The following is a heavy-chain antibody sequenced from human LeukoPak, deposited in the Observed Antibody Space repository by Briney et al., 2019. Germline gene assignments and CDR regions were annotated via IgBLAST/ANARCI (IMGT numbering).Heavy chain of an antibody. CDR1: GVSISSYY. CDR2: IHTSGST. CDR3: ARGGYVYSYGGGDAFDI. V-gene: IGHV4-4*07. J-gene: IGHJ3*02. D-gene: IGHD5-18*01. Sequence: SETLSLTCTVSGVSISSYYWSWIRQPAGKGLEWIGRIHTSGSTNYNPSLKSRVTMSVDTSKNQFSLNLSSVTAADTAVYYCARGGYVYSYGGGDAFDIWGKGTTVTISS.